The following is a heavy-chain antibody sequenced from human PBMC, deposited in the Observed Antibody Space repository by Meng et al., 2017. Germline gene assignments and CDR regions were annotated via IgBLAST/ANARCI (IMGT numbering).Heavy chain of an antibody. J-gene: IGHJ4*02. CDR3: ARELKEKSFALGY. Sequence: VVLQYWGAGLLHPAAPLSLPCAVHDWSFGGYDWSWIRPPPGEGLGWIGEINHSGSTNYTPSLKSRVTISVDTSKNQFYLKLSSVTAADTAVYYCARELKEKSFALGYWGQGTLVTVSS. CDR2: INHSGST. V-gene: IGHV4-34*01. D-gene: IGHD3-16*01. CDR1: DWSFGGYD.